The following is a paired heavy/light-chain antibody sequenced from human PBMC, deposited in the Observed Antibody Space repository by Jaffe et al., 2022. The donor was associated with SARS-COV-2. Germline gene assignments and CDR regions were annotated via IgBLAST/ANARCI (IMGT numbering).Heavy chain of an antibody. D-gene: IGHD5-18*01. Sequence: EVQLVESGGGLVKPGRSLRLSCTASGFSFGDYAMSWFRQAPGKGLEWVGFIRSKGYAGTTEYAASVKGRFTISRDDSKSIAYLQMNSLKTEDTAMYYCTRDRGVYTYGFGEYYYDYWGQGTLVTVSS. CDR2: IRSKGYAGTT. CDR1: GFSFGDYA. CDR3: TRDRGVYTYGFGEYYYDY. J-gene: IGHJ4*02. V-gene: IGHV3-49*05.
Light chain of an antibody. Sequence: EVVMTQSPATLSVSPGERATLSCRASQSVSSNLAWYQQKPGQAPRLLIYGASTRATGIPARFSGSGSGTEFTLTISSLQSEDFAVYYCQQYNNWPTFGQGTKVEIK. CDR3: QQYNNWPT. V-gene: IGKV3-15*01. CDR1: QSVSSN. J-gene: IGKJ1*01. CDR2: GAS.